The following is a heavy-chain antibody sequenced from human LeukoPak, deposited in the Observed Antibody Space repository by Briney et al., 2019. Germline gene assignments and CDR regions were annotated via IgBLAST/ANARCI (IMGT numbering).Heavy chain of an antibody. D-gene: IGHD5-12*01. Sequence: PGGSLRLSCAASEFTFSNAWMSWVRQAPGKGLEWVGRIKSKTDGGTTDYAAPVKGRFTISRDDSKNTLYLQMNSLKTEDTAVYYCTTDTDIVATTSPDYWGQGTLVTVSS. V-gene: IGHV3-15*01. CDR2: IKSKTDGGTT. CDR3: TTDTDIVATTSPDY. J-gene: IGHJ4*02. CDR1: EFTFSNAW.